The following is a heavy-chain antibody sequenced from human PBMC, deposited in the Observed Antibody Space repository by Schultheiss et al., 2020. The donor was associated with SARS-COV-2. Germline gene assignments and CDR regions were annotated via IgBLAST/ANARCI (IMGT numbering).Heavy chain of an antibody. V-gene: IGHV4-30-2*05. CDR2: IYHSGST. D-gene: IGHD6-6*01. CDR1: GGSISSGGYS. CDR3: ARGGGSSPIDY. J-gene: IGHJ4*02. Sequence: SETLSLTCAVSGGSISSGGYSWSWIRQPPGKGLEWIGYIYHSGSTYYNPSLKSRVTISVDTSKNQFSLKLSSVTAADTAVYYCARGGGSSPIDYWGQGTLVTVSS.